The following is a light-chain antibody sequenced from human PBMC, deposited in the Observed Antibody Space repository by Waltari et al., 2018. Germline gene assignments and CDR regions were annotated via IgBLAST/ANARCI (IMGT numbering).Light chain of an antibody. CDR2: VGTGGIVG. V-gene: IGLV9-49*01. Sequence: QPVLTQPPSASASLGASVTLTCTLSRGYNNYKVDWYQQRPGKGPRFVMRVGTGGIVGCKGDGIPDRFSVLGSGLNRDLTIKNIQEEDESDYYCGTDHDTGSNFVRVFGGGTKLTVL. CDR1: RGYNNYK. J-gene: IGLJ3*02. CDR3: GTDHDTGSNFVRV.